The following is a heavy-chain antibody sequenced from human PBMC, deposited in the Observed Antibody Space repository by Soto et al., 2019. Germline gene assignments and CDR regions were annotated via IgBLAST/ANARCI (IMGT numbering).Heavy chain of an antibody. D-gene: IGHD3-16*01. V-gene: IGHV3-7*01. CDR3: VRDSHRGGDYDY. CDR1: GFAFSNYW. CDR2: IKPEGGEE. J-gene: IGHJ4*02. Sequence: EVQLVESGGGLVQPGGSLRLSCSASGFAFSNYWMNWVRQAPGKGLEWVANIKPEGGEEYYVDSVKGRLTISRDNAKNSLYLQMNNLRDDDTALYYCVRDSHRGGDYDYWCQGALVTVFS.